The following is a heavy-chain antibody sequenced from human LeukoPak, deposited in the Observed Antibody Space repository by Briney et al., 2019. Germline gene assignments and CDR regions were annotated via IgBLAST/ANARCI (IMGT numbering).Heavy chain of an antibody. Sequence: ASVQVSRKASGGTFSTYAINWVRQAPGQGLEWVGGIIPIFGSANYAQKFQGRVTISTDESTGTAYMDLSSLTSEDTAVYYCARGPPPIMWWGQGTLVTVSS. CDR3: ARGPPPIMW. D-gene: IGHD3-16*01. CDR2: IIPIFGSA. J-gene: IGHJ4*02. CDR1: GGTFSTYA. V-gene: IGHV1-69*05.